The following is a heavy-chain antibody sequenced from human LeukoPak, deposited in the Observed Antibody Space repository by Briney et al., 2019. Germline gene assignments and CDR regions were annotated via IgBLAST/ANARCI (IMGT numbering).Heavy chain of an antibody. CDR3: AKDSAYYLYYFDY. V-gene: IGHV3-30*02. D-gene: IGHD3-22*01. J-gene: IGHJ4*02. Sequence: GGPLRLSCAASGFNFTTYGMHWVRPAPGKGLGGVAFIRFDGTNKYYADSVKGRFTICRDNSKNTVHLQMNSLPPEDTAVYYCAKDSAYYLYYFDYWGQGTLVTVSS. CDR2: IRFDGTNK. CDR1: GFNFTTYG.